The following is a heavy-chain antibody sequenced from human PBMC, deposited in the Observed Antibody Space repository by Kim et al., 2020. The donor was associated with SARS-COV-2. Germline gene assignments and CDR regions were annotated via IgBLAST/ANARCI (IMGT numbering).Heavy chain of an antibody. Sequence: GGSLRLSCTASGFKFSEYYISWIRQAPGKGLEWLAYLSTSDGPVKYHESVEGRFTISRDNSKNSSYLDMTSLRDDDTAVYYCAAGNTFGVISRNYWGQGTLVSVSS. D-gene: IGHD3-3*01. CDR1: GFKFSEYY. CDR2: LSTSDGPV. CDR3: AAGNTFGVISRNY. V-gene: IGHV3-11*01. J-gene: IGHJ4*02.